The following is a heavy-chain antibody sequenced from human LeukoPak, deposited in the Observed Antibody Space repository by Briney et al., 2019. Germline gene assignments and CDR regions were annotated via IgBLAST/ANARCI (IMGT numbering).Heavy chain of an antibody. CDR1: GFTFSSYS. D-gene: IGHD1-26*01. CDR3: ARDARPLIVGATTADY. J-gene: IGHJ4*02. CDR2: ISSSSSYI. Sequence: GGSLRLSCAASGFTFSSYSMNWVRQAPGKGLEWVSSISSSSSYIYYADSVKGRFTISRDNAKNSLYLQMNSLRAEDTAVYYCARDARPLIVGATTADYWGQGTLVTVSS. V-gene: IGHV3-21*01.